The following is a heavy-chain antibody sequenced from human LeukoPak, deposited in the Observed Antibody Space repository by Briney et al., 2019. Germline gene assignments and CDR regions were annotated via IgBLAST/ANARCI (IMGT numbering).Heavy chain of an antibody. Sequence: GGSLRLSCAASGFTFSSYAMSWVRQAPGKGLEWVSAISGSGGSTYYADSVKGRFTISRDNSENTLYLQMNSLRAEDTAVYYCARERRYFDWLLGEGESDPWGQGTLVTVSS. CDR3: ARERRYFDWLLGEGESDP. V-gene: IGHV3-23*01. CDR1: GFTFSSYA. D-gene: IGHD3-9*01. CDR2: ISGSGGST. J-gene: IGHJ5*02.